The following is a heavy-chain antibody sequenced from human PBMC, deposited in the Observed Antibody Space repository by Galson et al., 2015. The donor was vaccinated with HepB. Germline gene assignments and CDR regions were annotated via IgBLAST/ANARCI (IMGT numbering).Heavy chain of an antibody. D-gene: IGHD6-19*01. J-gene: IGHJ4*02. CDR1: GFTFSGYW. CDR2: IKQDGSEK. V-gene: IGHV3-7*04. Sequence: SLRLSCAASGFTFSGYWMSWVRQAPGKGLEWVANIKQDGSEKYYVDSVKGRFTISRDNAKNSLYLQMNSLRAEDTAMYYCARAGSGWYNYWGQGTLVTVSS. CDR3: ARAGSGWYNY.